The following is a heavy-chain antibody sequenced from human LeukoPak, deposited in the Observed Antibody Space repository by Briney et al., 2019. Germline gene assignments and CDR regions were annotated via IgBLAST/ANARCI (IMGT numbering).Heavy chain of an antibody. CDR2: IIPIFGTA. J-gene: IGHJ5*02. D-gene: IGHD2-15*01. CDR3: ARGRCSGGSCYSGTYNWFDP. CDR1: GGTFSSYA. Sequence: GSSVKVSCKASGGTFSSYAISWVRQAPGQGLEWMGGIIPIFGTANYAQKFQGRVTITADESTSTAYMELSCLRSEDTAVYYCARGRCSGGSCYSGTYNWFDPWGQGTLVIVPS. V-gene: IGHV1-69*01.